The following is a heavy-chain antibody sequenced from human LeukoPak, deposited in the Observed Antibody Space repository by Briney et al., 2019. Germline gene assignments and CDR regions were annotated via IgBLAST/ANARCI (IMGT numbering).Heavy chain of an antibody. Sequence: SETLSLTCTVSGGSISSGSYYWSWIRQPAGKGLEWIGRIYTSGSTNYNPSLKSRVTISVDTSKNQFSLKLNSVTAADTAVYYCARVPYREIAEYSSGWYDGRPLDMDVWGQGTTVTVSS. J-gene: IGHJ6*02. V-gene: IGHV4-61*02. CDR2: IYTSGST. CDR3: ARVPYREIAEYSSGWYDGRPLDMDV. CDR1: GGSISSGSYY. D-gene: IGHD6-19*01.